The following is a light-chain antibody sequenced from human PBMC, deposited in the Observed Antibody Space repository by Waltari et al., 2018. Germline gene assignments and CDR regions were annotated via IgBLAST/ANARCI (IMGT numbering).Light chain of an antibody. CDR3: MTWHSSAVV. J-gene: IGLJ2*01. V-gene: IGLV5-45*03. CDR1: RGFNVGTYR. CDR2: YRSDADK. Sequence: QAVLTQPSSLSASPGASASLTCTLRRGFNVGTYRIYWFQQKPGSPPRYLLRYRSDADKQQGSGVPSRFSGSKDASANAVILVISGLQSEDEADYYCMTWHSSAVVFGGGTKLTVL.